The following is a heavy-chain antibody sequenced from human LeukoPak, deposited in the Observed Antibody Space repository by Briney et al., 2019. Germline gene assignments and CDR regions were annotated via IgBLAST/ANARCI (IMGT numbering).Heavy chain of an antibody. Sequence: GGSLRLSCAASAFTFNNYAMSWVRQAPGKGLEWVSVTSGSDDRTFYADSVKGRFTISRDNAKNSLYLQMNSLRAEDTAVYYCAREGQRWLTYFDYWGQGTLVTVSS. J-gene: IGHJ4*02. D-gene: IGHD5-24*01. CDR1: AFTFNNYA. V-gene: IGHV3-23*01. CDR2: TSGSDDRT. CDR3: AREGQRWLTYFDY.